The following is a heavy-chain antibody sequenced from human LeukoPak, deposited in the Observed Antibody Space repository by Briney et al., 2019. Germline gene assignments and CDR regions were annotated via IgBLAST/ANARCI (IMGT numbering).Heavy chain of an antibody. J-gene: IGHJ4*02. CDR2: IKQDGSEK. V-gene: IGHV3-7*05. CDR1: GFPFRNYW. Sequence: PGGSLRLSCAASGFPFRNYWMSWVRQAPGKGPEWVANIKQDGSEKYFVDSVKGRFTISRDNAKNSLYLQMNSLRAEDAAVYYCARDSYSLFDYWGQGTLVTVSS. D-gene: IGHD1-26*01. CDR3: ARDSYSLFDY.